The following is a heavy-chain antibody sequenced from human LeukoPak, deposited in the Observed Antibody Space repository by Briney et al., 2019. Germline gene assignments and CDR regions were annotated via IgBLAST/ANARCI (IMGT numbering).Heavy chain of an antibody. CDR1: GGPISSSSYY. V-gene: IGHV4-39*01. Sequence: SETLSLTCTVSGGPISSSSYYWGWIRQPPGKGLEWIGSIYYSGSTYYNPSLKSRVTISVDTSKNQFSLKLSSVTAADTAVYYCARRPVLRFLGSDAFDIWGQGTMVTVSS. CDR2: IYYSGST. J-gene: IGHJ3*02. CDR3: ARRPVLRFLGSDAFDI. D-gene: IGHD3-3*01.